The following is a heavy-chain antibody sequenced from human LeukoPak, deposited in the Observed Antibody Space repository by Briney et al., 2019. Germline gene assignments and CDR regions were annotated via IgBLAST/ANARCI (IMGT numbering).Heavy chain of an antibody. D-gene: IGHD2-21*02. CDR1: GGTLSSYA. Sequence: ASVEVSCKASGGTLSSYAISWGGQAPGQGLEWMGGVIPIFGTANYAQKFQGRVTITADESTSTAYMELSSLRSEDTAVYYCARVKPAYCGGDCYWYNWFDPWGQGTLVTVSS. CDR2: VIPIFGTA. CDR3: ARVKPAYCGGDCYWYNWFDP. J-gene: IGHJ5*02. V-gene: IGHV1-69*01.